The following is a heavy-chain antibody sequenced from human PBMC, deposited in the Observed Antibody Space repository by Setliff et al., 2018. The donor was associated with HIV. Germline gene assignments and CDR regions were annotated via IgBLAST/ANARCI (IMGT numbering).Heavy chain of an antibody. J-gene: IGHJ5*02. V-gene: IGHV1-69*04. Sequence: ASVKVSCKASGGSFTSYTFNWVRQAPGPGLEWMGRIIPIVTIAHYAEQFVGRVTITADKSTSTTYMEVSSLRSEDTAVYYCARERPGDHYESTCYQLADWFDPWGQGTLVTVSS. D-gene: IGHD3-22*01. CDR2: IIPIVTIA. CDR3: ARERPGDHYESTCYQLADWFDP. CDR1: GGSFTSYT.